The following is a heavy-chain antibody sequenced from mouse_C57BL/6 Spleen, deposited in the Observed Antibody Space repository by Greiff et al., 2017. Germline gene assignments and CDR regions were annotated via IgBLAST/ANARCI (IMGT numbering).Heavy chain of an antibody. CDR2: ISNLAYSI. D-gene: IGHD3-2*02. CDR3: ARGDSSGYLDY. V-gene: IGHV5-15*01. Sequence: EVKLMESGGGLVQPGGSLKLSCAASGFTFSDYGMAWVRQAPRKGPEWVAFISNLAYSIYYADTVTGRFTISRENAKNTLYLEMSSLRSEDTAMYYCARGDSSGYLDYWGQGTTLTVSS. J-gene: IGHJ2*01. CDR1: GFTFSDYG.